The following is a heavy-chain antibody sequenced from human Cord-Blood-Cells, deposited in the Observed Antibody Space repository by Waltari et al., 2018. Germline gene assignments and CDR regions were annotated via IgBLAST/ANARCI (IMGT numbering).Heavy chain of an antibody. Sequence: QVQLQQWGAGLLKPAETLSLTCAVYGGSFSGYYWCWIRQPPGTGREWIVEINHSGSTNYNPSLKSRVTISVETSKNQFSLKLSSVTAADTAVYYCARTSYYYDSSGYYYGYFDLWGRGTLVTVSS. D-gene: IGHD3-22*01. J-gene: IGHJ2*01. V-gene: IGHV4-34*01. CDR2: INHSGST. CDR1: GGSFSGYY. CDR3: ARTSYYYDSSGYYYGYFDL.